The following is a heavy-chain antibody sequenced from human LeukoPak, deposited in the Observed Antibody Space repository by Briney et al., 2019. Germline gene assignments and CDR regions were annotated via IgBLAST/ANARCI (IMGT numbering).Heavy chain of an antibody. D-gene: IGHD4-11*01. J-gene: IGHJ5*02. V-gene: IGHV4-30-2*01. CDR1: GGSISSGGYY. CDR3: ARDNYPGNWFDP. Sequence: PSETLSLTCTVSGGSISSGGYYWSWIRQPPGKGLEWIGYIHHSGSTYYNPSLKSRVTISVDRSKNQFSLKLSSVTAADTAVYYCARDNYPGNWFDPWGQGTLVTVSS. CDR2: IHHSGST.